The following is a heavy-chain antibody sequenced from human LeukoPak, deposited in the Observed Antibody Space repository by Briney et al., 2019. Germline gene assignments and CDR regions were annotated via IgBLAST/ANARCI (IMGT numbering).Heavy chain of an antibody. Sequence: GGSLRLSCAASGFTFSTYSMNWVRQAPGKGLEWISYITDDASTIYYADSVQGRFTISRDNAENSLFLQMTNLRVEDTAVYYCVARGGWARFDYWGQGALVTVSS. CDR1: GFTFSTYS. J-gene: IGHJ4*02. V-gene: IGHV3-48*04. CDR2: ITDDASTI. CDR3: VARGGWARFDY. D-gene: IGHD6-19*01.